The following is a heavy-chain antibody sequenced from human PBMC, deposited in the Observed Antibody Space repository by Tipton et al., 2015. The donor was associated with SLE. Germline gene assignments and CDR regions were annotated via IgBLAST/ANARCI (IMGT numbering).Heavy chain of an antibody. V-gene: IGHV3-48*03. CDR3: AKDISGNNPGDTFDI. CDR2: ICSSGSTI. D-gene: IGHD1-26*01. Sequence: SLRLSCAASGFTFSSYEMNWVRQAPGKGLEWVSYICSSGSTIYYADSVKGRFTISRDNAKNSLYLQMNSLRAEDTALYYCAKDISGNNPGDTFDIWGQGTMVTVSS. J-gene: IGHJ3*02. CDR1: GFTFSSYE.